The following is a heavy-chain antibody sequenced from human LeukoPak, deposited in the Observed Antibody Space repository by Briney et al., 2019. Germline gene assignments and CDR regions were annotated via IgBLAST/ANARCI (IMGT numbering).Heavy chain of an antibody. CDR3: ARGGDHPTYLFQYMDV. V-gene: IGHV3-21*01. D-gene: IGHD3-16*01. CDR2: ISSSSSYI. CDR1: GFTFSSYS. J-gene: IGHJ6*03. Sequence: GGSLRLSCAASGFTFSSYSMNWVRQAPGKGLEWVSSISSSSSYIYYADSVKGRFAISRDNAKNSLYLQMNNLRAEDTAVYYCARGGDHPTYLFQYMDVWGKGTTVTVSS.